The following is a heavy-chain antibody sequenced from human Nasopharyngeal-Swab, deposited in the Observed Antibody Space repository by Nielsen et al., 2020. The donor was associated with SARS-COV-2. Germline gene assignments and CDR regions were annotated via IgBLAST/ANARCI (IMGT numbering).Heavy chain of an antibody. Sequence: WIRQPPGKGLEWIGRIYTSGSTNYNPSLKSRVTISVDKSKNQFSLKLSSVTAADTAVYYCARVSILKVVVVGYYYYMDVWGKGTTVTVSS. D-gene: IGHD2-15*01. V-gene: IGHV4-4*07. CDR3: ARVSILKVVVVGYYYYMDV. J-gene: IGHJ6*03. CDR2: IYTSGST.